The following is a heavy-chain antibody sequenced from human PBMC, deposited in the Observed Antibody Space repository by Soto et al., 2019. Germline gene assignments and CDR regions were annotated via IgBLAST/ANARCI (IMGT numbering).Heavy chain of an antibody. V-gene: IGHV4-31*03. CDR2: IYYSGST. CDR3: ARDGPYCSGGSCNSNWFDP. CDR1: GGSISSGGYY. D-gene: IGHD2-15*01. J-gene: IGHJ5*02. Sequence: SETLSLTCTVSGGSISSGGYYWSWIRQHPGKGLERIGYIYYSGSTYYNPSLKSRVTISVDTSKNQFSLKLSSVTAADTAVYYCARDGPYCSGGSCNSNWFDPWGQGTLVTSPQ.